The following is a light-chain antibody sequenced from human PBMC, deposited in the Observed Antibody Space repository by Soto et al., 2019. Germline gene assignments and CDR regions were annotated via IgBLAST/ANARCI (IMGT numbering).Light chain of an antibody. V-gene: IGKV3-20*01. CDR1: QSVSNNY. CDR3: QQYGSSGT. Sequence: IVMTQSPATLSLSPGERATLSCRASQSVSNNYLAWYQQKPGQAPRLLIYGASNRATGIPDRLSGSGSGTDFTLTISRLEPEDFAVYYCQQYGSSGTFGQGTRLEIK. J-gene: IGKJ5*01. CDR2: GAS.